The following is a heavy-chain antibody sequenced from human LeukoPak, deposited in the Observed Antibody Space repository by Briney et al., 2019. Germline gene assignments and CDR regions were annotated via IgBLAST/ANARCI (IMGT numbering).Heavy chain of an antibody. Sequence: PSETLSLTCAVSGGSISSSNWWSWVRQPPGKGLEWIGEIYHSGSTNYNPSLKSRVTIPVDKSKNQFSLKLSSVTAADTAVYYCARITMVRGVAGWFDPWGQGTLVTVSS. CDR1: GGSISSSNW. CDR2: IYHSGST. D-gene: IGHD3-10*01. CDR3: ARITMVRGVAGWFDP. V-gene: IGHV4-4*02. J-gene: IGHJ5*02.